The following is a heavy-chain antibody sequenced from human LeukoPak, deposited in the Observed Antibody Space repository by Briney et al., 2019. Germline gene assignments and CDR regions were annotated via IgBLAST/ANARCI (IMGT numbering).Heavy chain of an antibody. J-gene: IGHJ4*02. CDR1: GGSITSGNYY. Sequence: PSEALSLTCTVSGGSITSGNYYWSWIRQSAGNGLEWIGRINISGNTKYNPSLKSRVTISVDTSKNQFSLKLSSVTAADTAVYYCARLSYGSGSYYPDYWGQGTLVTVSS. V-gene: IGHV4-61*02. CDR3: ARLSYGSGSYYPDY. CDR2: INISGNT. D-gene: IGHD3-10*01.